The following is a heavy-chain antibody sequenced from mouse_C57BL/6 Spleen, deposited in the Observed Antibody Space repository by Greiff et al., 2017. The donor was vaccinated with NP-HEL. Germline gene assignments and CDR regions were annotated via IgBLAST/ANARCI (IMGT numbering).Heavy chain of an antibody. Sequence: QVQLQQSGAELVRPGASVKLSCKASGYTFTDYYINWVKQRPGQGLEWIARIYPGSGNTYYNEKFKGKATLTAEKSSSTAYMQLSSLTSEDSAVYFCANIILYAMDYWGQGTSVTVSS. J-gene: IGHJ4*01. CDR1: GYTFTDYY. V-gene: IGHV1-76*01. D-gene: IGHD1-1*01. CDR2: IYPGSGNT. CDR3: ANIILYAMDY.